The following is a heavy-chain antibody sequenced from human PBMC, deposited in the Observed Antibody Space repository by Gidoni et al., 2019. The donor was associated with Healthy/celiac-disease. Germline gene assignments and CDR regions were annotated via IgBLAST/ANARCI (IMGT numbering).Heavy chain of an antibody. CDR3: ARDEAVKNFDY. J-gene: IGHJ4*02. CDR2: ISSSSSTI. V-gene: IGHV3-48*04. D-gene: IGHD4-17*01. Sequence: EVQLVESGGGLVQPGGSLSLSCAASGFTFSSYSMNWVRQAPGKGLEGVSYISSSSSTIYYADSVKGRFTISRDNAKNSLYLQMNSLRAEDTAVYYCARDEAVKNFDYWGQGTLVTVSS. CDR1: GFTFSSYS.